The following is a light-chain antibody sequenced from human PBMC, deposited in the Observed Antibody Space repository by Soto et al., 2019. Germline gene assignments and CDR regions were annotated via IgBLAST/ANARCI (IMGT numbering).Light chain of an antibody. CDR2: EAT. CDR1: SSDIGSYNL. V-gene: IGLV2-23*02. Sequence: QSALTQPASVSGSPGQSITISCTGTSSDIGSYNLVSWYQQHPGKAPKLMIYEATKRPSGVSNRFSGSKSGNTASLTISGLQDEDDDDYCCCLYASSSTFIFGGGTKLTVL. J-gene: IGLJ2*01. CDR3: CLYASSSTFI.